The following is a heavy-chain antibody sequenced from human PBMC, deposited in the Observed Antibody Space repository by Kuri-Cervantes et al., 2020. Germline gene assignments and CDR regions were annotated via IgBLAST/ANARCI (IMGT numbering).Heavy chain of an antibody. CDR2: VNTYNGNT. Sequence: ASVKVSCKTSGYTFTTYGVSWVRQAPGQGLEWMGWVNTYNGNTYYTQSFQGRVTMTTETSTSTAYLELVSLTSDDTAVYYCARSNWNYPDAFDIWGQGTMVTVSS. V-gene: IGHV1-18*01. D-gene: IGHD1-7*01. J-gene: IGHJ3*02. CDR3: ARSNWNYPDAFDI. CDR1: GYTFTTYG.